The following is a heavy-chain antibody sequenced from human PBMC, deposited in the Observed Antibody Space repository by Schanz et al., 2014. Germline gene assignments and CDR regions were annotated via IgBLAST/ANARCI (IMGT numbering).Heavy chain of an antibody. CDR2: IGGSGDST. Sequence: EVHLLESGGGLVQPGGSLRLSCAASGFTFSNHALSWVRQAPGKGLEWVSGIGGSGDSTHYADSVKGRFTISRDNSKNTLSLQMNSLRAEDTAVYYCATSGLVSHSFDAFDIWGQGTMVTVSS. CDR3: ATSGLVSHSFDAFDI. D-gene: IGHD3-9*01. V-gene: IGHV3-23*01. J-gene: IGHJ3*02. CDR1: GFTFSNHA.